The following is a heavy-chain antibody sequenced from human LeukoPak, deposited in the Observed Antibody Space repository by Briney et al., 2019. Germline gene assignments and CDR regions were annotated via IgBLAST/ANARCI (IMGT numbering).Heavy chain of an antibody. D-gene: IGHD3-3*01. J-gene: IGHJ6*03. CDR2: IRYDGSNK. CDR1: GFTFSSYG. Sequence: GGSLRLSCAASGFTFSSYGMHWVRQAPGKGLEWVAFIRYDGSNKYYADSVKGRFTISRDNSKNTLYLQMNSLRSEDTAVYYCARMTRSYDFWSGPGNYYYYMDVWGKGTTVTVSS. CDR3: ARMTRSYDFWSGPGNYYYYMDV. V-gene: IGHV3-30*02.